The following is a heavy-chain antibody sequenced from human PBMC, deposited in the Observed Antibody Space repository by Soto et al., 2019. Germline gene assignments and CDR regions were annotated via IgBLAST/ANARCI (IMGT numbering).Heavy chain of an antibody. CDR1: GYTFTGYY. V-gene: IGHV1-2*04. J-gene: IGHJ6*02. CDR2: INPNSGGT. CDR3: ARATGVDDERVRFLEWLPDYYYYGMDV. Sequence: ASAKVSCKASGYTFTGYYMHWVRQAPGQGLEWMGWINPNSGGTNYAQKFQGWVTMTRDTSISAAYMELSRLRSDDTAVYYCARATGVDDERVRFLEWLPDYYYYGMDVWGQGTTVTVSS. D-gene: IGHD3-3*01.